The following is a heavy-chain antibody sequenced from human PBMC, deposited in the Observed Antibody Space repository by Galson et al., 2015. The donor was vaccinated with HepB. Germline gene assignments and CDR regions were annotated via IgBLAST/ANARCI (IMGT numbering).Heavy chain of an antibody. CDR1: EFTFSAYA. CDR3: ARFSLHYYDTSLQKYYFDY. D-gene: IGHD3-22*01. Sequence: SLRLSCAASEFTFSAYAMSWVRQVPGKGLSVVSSLTGSGSSSLNAYYLRFLVTLSRDNSKKQHTLQIHSLRAEDTAVYYCARFSLHYYDTSLQKYYFDYWGQGPLVTVSS. J-gene: IGHJ4*02. CDR2: LTGSGSSS. V-gene: IGHV3-23*01.